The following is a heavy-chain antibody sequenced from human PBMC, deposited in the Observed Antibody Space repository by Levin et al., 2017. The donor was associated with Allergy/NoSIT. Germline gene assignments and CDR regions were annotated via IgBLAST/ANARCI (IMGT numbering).Heavy chain of an antibody. CDR2: ISYDGSNK. J-gene: IGHJ4*02. CDR3: ARAGWLQNYYFDY. V-gene: IGHV3-30*04. Sequence: GGSLRLSCAASGFTFSSYAMHWVRQAPGKGLEWVAVISYDGSNKYYADSVKGRFTISRDNSKNTLYLQMNSLRAEDTAVYYCARAGWLQNYYFDYWGQGTLVTVSS. CDR1: GFTFSSYA. D-gene: IGHD5-24*01.